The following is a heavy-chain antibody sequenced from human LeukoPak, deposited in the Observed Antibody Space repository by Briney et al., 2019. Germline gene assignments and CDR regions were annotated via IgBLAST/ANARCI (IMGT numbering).Heavy chain of an antibody. J-gene: IGHJ4*02. CDR2: IDSSGGYM. CDR3: LRGDRRDY. Sequence: GGSLRLSCAASGFTVSDNYMSWFRQAPGKGLEWVSSIDSSGGYMFYADSVKGRFIISRDNAKDSLYLQMNSLRVEDTAVYYCLRGDRRDYWGQGTLVTVSS. V-gene: IGHV3-21*06. CDR1: GFTVSDNY.